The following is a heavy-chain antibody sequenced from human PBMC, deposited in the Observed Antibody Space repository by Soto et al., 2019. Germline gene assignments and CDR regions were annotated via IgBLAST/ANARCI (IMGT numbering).Heavy chain of an antibody. CDR1: GFTFSSYG. Sequence: QVPLVESGGGVVQPGRSLRLSCAASGFTFSSYGMHWVRQAPGKGLEWVAVIWYDGSNKYYADSVKGRFTISRDNFKNTLYLQMNSLRAEDTAVYYCARDEGSGRYYYGMDVWGQGTTVTVSS. J-gene: IGHJ6*02. D-gene: IGHD3-10*01. CDR2: IWYDGSNK. V-gene: IGHV3-33*01. CDR3: ARDEGSGRYYYGMDV.